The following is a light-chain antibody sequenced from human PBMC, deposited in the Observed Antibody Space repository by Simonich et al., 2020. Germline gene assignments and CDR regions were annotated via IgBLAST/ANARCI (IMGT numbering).Light chain of an antibody. V-gene: IGKV3D-20*01. Sequence: EILWTRSPGTLPFSPGERATPSCRASQGVGSSYLAWYQQKPGLAPRLLSYDASSRATGIPDRFSGSGSGTDFTLTISRLEPEDFAVYYCQQYGSSRTFGQGTKVEIK. CDR2: DAS. CDR1: QGVGSSY. J-gene: IGKJ1*01. CDR3: QQYGSSRT.